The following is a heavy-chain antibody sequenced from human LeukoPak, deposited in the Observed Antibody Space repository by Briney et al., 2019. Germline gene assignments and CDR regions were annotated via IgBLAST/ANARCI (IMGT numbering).Heavy chain of an antibody. CDR1: GDSVTTTNFY. V-gene: IGHV4-39*01. J-gene: IGHJ6*03. CDR2: LYYGVNT. CDR3: ARLRVQQLSSSYYMDV. Sequence: PSETLSLTCTVSGDSVTTTNFYWGWIRQAPGKGLEWIGSLYYGVNTYYKPSLKSRVTISVDTSLSQCSLILTSVTAADTGVYYCARLRVQQLSSSYYMDVWGKGTTVTVSS. D-gene: IGHD6-13*01.